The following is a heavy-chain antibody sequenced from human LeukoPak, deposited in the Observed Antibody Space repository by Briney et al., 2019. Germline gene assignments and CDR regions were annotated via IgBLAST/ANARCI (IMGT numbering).Heavy chain of an antibody. J-gene: IGHJ4*02. D-gene: IGHD6-19*01. CDR1: GYTFTGYY. CDR2: INPNSGGT. CDR3: ARAIAVAEAT. Sequence: EASVKVYCKASGYTFTGYYMHWVRQAPGQGLEWMGWINPNSGGTNYAQKFQGRVTMTRDTSISTAYMELSRLRSDDTAVYYCARAIAVAEATWGQGTLVTVSS. V-gene: IGHV1-2*02.